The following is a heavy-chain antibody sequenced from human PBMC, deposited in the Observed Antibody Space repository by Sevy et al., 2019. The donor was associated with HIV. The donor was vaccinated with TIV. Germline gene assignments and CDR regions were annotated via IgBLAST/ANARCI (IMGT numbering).Heavy chain of an antibody. CDR3: ARGGNYYDGGYFDY. D-gene: IGHD3-22*01. CDR1: GFTFSSYS. CDR2: ISSSSSYI. J-gene: IGHJ4*02. Sequence: GGSLRLSCAASGFTFSSYSMNWVRQAPGKGLEWVSSISSSSSYIYYAGSVKGRFTISRDNAKNSLYLQMNSLRAEDTAVYYCARGGNYYDGGYFDYWGQGTLVTVSS. V-gene: IGHV3-21*01.